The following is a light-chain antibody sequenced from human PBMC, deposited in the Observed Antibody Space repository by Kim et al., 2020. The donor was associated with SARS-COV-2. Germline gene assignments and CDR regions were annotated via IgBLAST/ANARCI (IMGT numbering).Light chain of an antibody. Sequence: DIQMTQSPSSLSASVGDRVTITCRASQDIANSLAWYQQKPGKVPKLLIYAASTLQSGVPSRFSGSGSGTQFTLTIGSLQTEDVATYYCQKYNSAPWTFGPGTKVE. J-gene: IGKJ1*01. CDR2: AAS. V-gene: IGKV1-27*01. CDR1: QDIANS. CDR3: QKYNSAPWT.